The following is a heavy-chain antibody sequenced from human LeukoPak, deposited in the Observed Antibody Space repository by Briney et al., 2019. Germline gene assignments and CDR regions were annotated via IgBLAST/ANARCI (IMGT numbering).Heavy chain of an antibody. CDR1: GGSFSSYY. V-gene: IGHV4-59*01. J-gene: IGHJ5*02. CDR3: ARHLVVAARPNWFDP. CDR2: IYYSGST. Sequence: PSETLSLTCTVSGGSFSSYYWSWIRQPPGKGLEWIGYIYYSGSTNYNPSLKSRVTISVDTSKNQFSLKLSSVTAADTAVYYCARHLVVAARPNWFDPWGQGTLVTVSS. D-gene: IGHD2-15*01.